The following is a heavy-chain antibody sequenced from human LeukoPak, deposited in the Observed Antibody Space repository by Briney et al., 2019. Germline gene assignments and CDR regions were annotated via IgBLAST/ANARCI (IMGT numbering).Heavy chain of an antibody. Sequence: SETLSLTCTVSGGSISSYYWSWIRQPPGKGLEWIGYIYYSGSTNYNPSLKSRVTISVDTSKNQFSLKLSSVTAADTAVYYCAREGSSRWAGFDYWGQGTLVTVSS. J-gene: IGHJ4*02. V-gene: IGHV4-59*01. CDR2: IYYSGST. CDR1: GGSISSYY. D-gene: IGHD3-10*01. CDR3: AREGSSRWAGFDY.